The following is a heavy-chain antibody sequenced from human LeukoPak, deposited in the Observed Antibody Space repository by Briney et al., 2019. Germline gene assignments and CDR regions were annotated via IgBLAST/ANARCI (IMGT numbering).Heavy chain of an antibody. V-gene: IGHV3-30-3*01. CDR2: ISYDGSNK. CDR1: GFTFSSYA. CDR3: ARGAAWLSYSRGWYGDP. J-gene: IGHJ5*02. D-gene: IGHD6-19*01. Sequence: GGSLRLSCAASGFTFSSYAMHWVRQAPGKGLEWVAVISYDGSNKYYADSVKGRFTISRDNSKNTLYLQMNSLRAEDTAVYYCARGAAWLSYSRGWYGDPWGQGTLVTVSS.